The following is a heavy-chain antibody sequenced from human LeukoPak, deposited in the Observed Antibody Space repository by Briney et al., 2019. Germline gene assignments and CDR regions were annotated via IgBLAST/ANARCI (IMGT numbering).Heavy chain of an antibody. D-gene: IGHD3-22*01. V-gene: IGHV3-21*01. J-gene: IGHJ4*02. CDR2: ISTGGSNI. Sequence: PGGSLRLSRAASGFTFTSYSMTWVRQAPGKGLEWVSSISTGGSNIVYADSVKGRFTISRDNAKNSLYLQMNSLRAEDTAVYYCTRVWYYHSTGYFRVVYWGQGTMVTVSS. CDR1: GFTFTSYS. CDR3: TRVWYYHSTGYFRVVY.